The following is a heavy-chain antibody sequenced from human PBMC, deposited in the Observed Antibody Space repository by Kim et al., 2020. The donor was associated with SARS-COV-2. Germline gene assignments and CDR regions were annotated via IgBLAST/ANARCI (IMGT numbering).Heavy chain of an antibody. CDR2: IYYSGST. D-gene: IGHD4-17*01. J-gene: IGHJ6*02. V-gene: IGHV4-39*01. CDR3: ARLSYGDYGMDV. CDR1: GGSISSSSYY. Sequence: SETLSLTCTVSGGSISSSSYYWGWIRQPPGKGLEWIGSIYYSGSTYYNPSLKSRVTISVDTSKNQFSLKLSSVTAADTAVYYCARLSYGDYGMDVWGQGTTVTVSS.